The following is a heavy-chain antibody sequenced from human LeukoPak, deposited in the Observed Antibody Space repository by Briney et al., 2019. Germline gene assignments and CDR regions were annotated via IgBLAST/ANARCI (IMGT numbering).Heavy chain of an antibody. CDR1: GASTTSHY. J-gene: IGHJ4*02. V-gene: IGHV4-59*11. CDR3: ARDTRSYDTSGYYCFDY. D-gene: IGHD3-22*01. Sequence: SETLSLTCSVSGASTTSHYWNWIRQAPGKGLEWIGYIYSDGTTSYSPSLRSRVTISIDTSRNQFSLKLSSVTAADAAVYYCARDTRSYDTSGYYCFDYWGQGALVTVSS. CDR2: IYSDGTT.